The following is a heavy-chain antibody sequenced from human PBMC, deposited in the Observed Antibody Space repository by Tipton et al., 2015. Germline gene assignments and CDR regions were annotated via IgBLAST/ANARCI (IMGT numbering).Heavy chain of an antibody. CDR3: TRGYDQLLFHYYNGMDV. V-gene: IGHV3-30*03. CDR1: GFSFSNYG. CDR2: ISYDGSNK. D-gene: IGHD1-26*01. J-gene: IGHJ6*02. Sequence: SLRLSCAASGFSFSNYGMHWVRQAPGKGLEWVAVISYDGSNKYYVDSVKGRFTISRDNSKNTLYLQMSSLTAEDTGVYYCTRGYDQLLFHYYNGMDVWGQGTTVTVSS.